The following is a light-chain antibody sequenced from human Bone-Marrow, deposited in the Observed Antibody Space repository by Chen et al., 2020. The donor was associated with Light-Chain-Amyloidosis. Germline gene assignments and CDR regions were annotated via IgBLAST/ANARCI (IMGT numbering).Light chain of an antibody. CDR3: MQARQTPHT. Sequence: DIVMTQSPLSLPVTPGEPASISCRSSQSLLHSNGFNYLDWYLQKPGQSPQLLIYLGSSRASGFPDRFSGSGSGTDFTLKISRVEAEDVGVYYCMQARQTPHTFGQGTKLDIK. CDR1: QSLLHSNGFNY. CDR2: LGS. J-gene: IGKJ2*01. V-gene: IGKV2-28*01.